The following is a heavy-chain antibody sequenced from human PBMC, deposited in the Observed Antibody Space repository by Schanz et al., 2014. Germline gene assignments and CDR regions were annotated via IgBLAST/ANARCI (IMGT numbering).Heavy chain of an antibody. D-gene: IGHD5-12*01. CDR1: GFTFSSYA. J-gene: IGHJ4*02. Sequence: QVQLLQFGGGVVQPGRSLRLSCAASGFTFSSYAMHWVRQAPGKGLEWVALISNDGSIKYYAASVEGRFTISRDNSRNTLYLQMNSLRTEDTAVYYCASPSGYSDYGTYFDFWGQGTLVTVSS. CDR3: ASPSGYSDYGTYFDF. CDR2: ISNDGSIK. V-gene: IGHV3-30-3*01.